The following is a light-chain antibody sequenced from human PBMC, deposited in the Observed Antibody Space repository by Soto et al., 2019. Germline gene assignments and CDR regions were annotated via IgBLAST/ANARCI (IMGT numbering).Light chain of an antibody. CDR3: QQYYSDSWT. CDR2: KAF. CDR1: QSISSW. V-gene: IGKV1-5*03. J-gene: IGKJ1*01. Sequence: DIQMTQSPSTLSASVGDRVTITCRASQSISSWLAWYQQKPGKAPKLLIYKAFILESGVPSRFSGSRSWAAFTLTTASLGTDGFATDYWQQYYSDSWTSGQGTKV.